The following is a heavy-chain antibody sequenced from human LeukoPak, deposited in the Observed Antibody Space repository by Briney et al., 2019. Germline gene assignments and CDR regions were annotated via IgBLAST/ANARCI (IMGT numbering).Heavy chain of an antibody. V-gene: IGHV4-38-2*01. CDR3: ARSAGDLYDAFDI. CDR2: IYHSGST. CDR1: DYSINSGYY. J-gene: IGHJ3*02. Sequence: KPSETLSLTCAVSDYSINSGYYWGWIRQPPGKGLEWIGSIYHSGSTYYNPSLKSRVTISVDTSKNQFSLNLSSVTAADTAVYYCARSAGDLYDAFDIWGQGTMVIVSS. D-gene: IGHD7-27*01.